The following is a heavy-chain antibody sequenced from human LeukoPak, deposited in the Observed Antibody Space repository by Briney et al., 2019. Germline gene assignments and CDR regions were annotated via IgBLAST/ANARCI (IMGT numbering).Heavy chain of an antibody. D-gene: IGHD3-10*01. CDR3: ASIQYYYGSGSYADY. J-gene: IGHJ4*02. Sequence: PSETLSLTCTVSGGSISSYYWSWIRQPPGKGLEWIGYIYYSGSTNYNPSLKSRVTISVDTSKNQFSLKLSSVTAADTAVYYCASIQYYYGSGSYADYWGQGTLVTVSS. CDR1: GGSISSYY. CDR2: IYYSGST. V-gene: IGHV4-59*01.